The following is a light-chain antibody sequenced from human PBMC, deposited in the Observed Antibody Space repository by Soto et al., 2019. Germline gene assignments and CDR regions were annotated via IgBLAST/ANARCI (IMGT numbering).Light chain of an antibody. CDR1: QSVSSY. V-gene: IGKV3-11*01. CDR2: DAS. J-gene: IGKJ2*01. Sequence: EIVLTQSPATLSLSPGERATLSCRASQSVSSYLAWYQQKPGQAPRLLIYDASNRATGIPARFSGSGSGTDFNLTISSLEPEDFAVYYCQQRSNWPPNTFGQGTKVEIK. CDR3: QQRSNWPPNT.